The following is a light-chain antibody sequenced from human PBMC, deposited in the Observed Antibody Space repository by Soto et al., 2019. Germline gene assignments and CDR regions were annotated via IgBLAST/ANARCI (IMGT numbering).Light chain of an antibody. CDR3: QQYGSSPPYT. CDR1: QSVSNKY. V-gene: IGKV3-20*01. J-gene: IGKJ2*01. CDR2: GSS. Sequence: EVVLTQSPGTLSLSPGERATLSCRASQSVSNKYLAWYQQKPGQAPRLLIFGSSDRATGIPDRFSGSGSGTDFTLTIIRLEPEDVAVYYCQQYGSSPPYTFGQGTQLEIK.